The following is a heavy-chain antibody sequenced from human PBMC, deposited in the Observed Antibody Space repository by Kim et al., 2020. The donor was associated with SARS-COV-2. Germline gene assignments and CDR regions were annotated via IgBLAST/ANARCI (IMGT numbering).Heavy chain of an antibody. CDR3: ARHGVAAVVAATEDY. CDR2: VYYSGST. Sequence: SETLSLTCTVSGGSISSSSYYWGWIRQPPGKGLEWIGSVYYSGSTYYNPSLKSRVTISVDTSKNQFYLKLSSVTAADTAVYYCARHGVAAVVAATEDYWGEGTLVTVPS. CDR1: GGSISSSSYY. J-gene: IGHJ4*02. D-gene: IGHD2-15*01. V-gene: IGHV4-39*01.